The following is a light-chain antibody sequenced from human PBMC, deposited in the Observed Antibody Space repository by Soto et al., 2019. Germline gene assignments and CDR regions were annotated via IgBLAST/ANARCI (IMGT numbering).Light chain of an antibody. CDR3: GSYTSTDTPFV. Sequence: QSVLAQPSSVCGSPGQSITISCTGTSTDVGGYNYVSWYQHHPGKGPKLIIYEVNNRPSGVSDRFSGSKSGNKASLTISNLEAEDESDYYCGSYTSTDTPFVFGTGTKATVL. CDR1: STDVGGYNY. J-gene: IGLJ1*01. V-gene: IGLV2-14*01. CDR2: EVN.